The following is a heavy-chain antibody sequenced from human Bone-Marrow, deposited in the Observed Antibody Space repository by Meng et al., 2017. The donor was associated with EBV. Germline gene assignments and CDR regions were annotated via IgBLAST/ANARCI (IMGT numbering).Heavy chain of an antibody. CDR3: ARPGYCSGGSCGNYFDY. J-gene: IGHJ4*02. D-gene: IGHD2-15*01. V-gene: IGHV1-69*01. CDR2: IIPTFGTA. Sequence: QVQLVQFGAEVQKPGSPGKVSCKASGGTFISYAISWVRQAPGQWLEWMGGIIPTFGTANYAQKFQGRVTITADESTSTAYMELSSLRSEDTAVYYCARPGYCSGGSCGNYFDYWGQGTLVTVSS. CDR1: GGTFISYA.